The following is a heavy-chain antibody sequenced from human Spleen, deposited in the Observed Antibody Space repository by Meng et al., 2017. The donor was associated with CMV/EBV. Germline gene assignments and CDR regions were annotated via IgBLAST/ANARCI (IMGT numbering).Heavy chain of an antibody. V-gene: IGHV3-48*03. CDR3: AKYGTIFGVMQMDVFDF. Sequence: GESLKISCAASGFTFSRFEMIWVRQAPGKGLDWVSYINGGGNSKYYADFVKGRFTISRDNAKNSLYLQMNSLGAEDTGVYYCAKYGTIFGVMQMDVFDFWGQGTLVTVSS. CDR2: INGGGNSK. D-gene: IGHD3-3*01. CDR1: GFTFSRFE. J-gene: IGHJ3*01.